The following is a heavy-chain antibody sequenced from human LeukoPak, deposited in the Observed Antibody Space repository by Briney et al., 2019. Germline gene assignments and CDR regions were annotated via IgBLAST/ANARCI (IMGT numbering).Heavy chain of an antibody. Sequence: GGSLRLSCAASGFTFSSYWVSWIRQAPGKGLEWVANIKQDGSEKYYVDSVKGRFTISRDNAKNSLYLQMNSLRAEDTAVYYCARYGGYYMDVWGKGTTVTVSS. CDR2: IKQDGSEK. CDR3: ARYGGYYMDV. CDR1: GFTFSSYW. D-gene: IGHD4-23*01. V-gene: IGHV3-7*01. J-gene: IGHJ6*03.